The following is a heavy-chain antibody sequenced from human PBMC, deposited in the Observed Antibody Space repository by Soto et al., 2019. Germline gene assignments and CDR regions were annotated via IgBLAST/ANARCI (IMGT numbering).Heavy chain of an antibody. J-gene: IGHJ5*02. Sequence: SVKVSCKASGDSFGSYAVSWVRQAPGQGLEWMGAIIPVFGTTNYTQKFQGRVTITADDSTTTAYMELSSLRSDDTAVYYCARGIATGQLDPWGQGTLVTVSS. V-gene: IGHV1-69*13. CDR2: IIPVFGTT. D-gene: IGHD2-15*01. CDR3: ARGIATGQLDP. CDR1: GDSFGSYA.